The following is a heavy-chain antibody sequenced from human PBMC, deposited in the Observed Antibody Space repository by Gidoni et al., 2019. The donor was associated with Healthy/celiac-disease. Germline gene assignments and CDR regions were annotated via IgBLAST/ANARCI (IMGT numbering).Heavy chain of an antibody. Sequence: QVQLQESGPGLVKPSQTLSLTCTVSGGSISSGGYYWSWIRQHPGKGLEWIGYIYYSGSTYYNPSLKSRVTISVDTSKNQFSLKLSSVTAADTAVYYCAREEELVVPAALGAFDIWGQGTMVTVSS. V-gene: IGHV4-31*03. D-gene: IGHD2-2*01. CDR3: AREEELVVPAALGAFDI. CDR2: IYYSGST. CDR1: GGSISSGGYY. J-gene: IGHJ3*02.